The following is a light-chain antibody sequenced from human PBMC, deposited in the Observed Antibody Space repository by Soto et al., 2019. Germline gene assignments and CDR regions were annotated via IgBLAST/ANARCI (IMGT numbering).Light chain of an antibody. CDR1: SSDVGGYNY. CDR3: SSYTSGSTLVV. J-gene: IGLJ2*01. Sequence: QSALTQPASVSGSPGQSITISCTGSSSDVGGYNYVSWYQQHPGKAPKLMIYEVTNRPSGVSNRFSGSKSGNTASLTISGLQAEDEADYYCSSYTSGSTLVVLGGGTKLTVL. V-gene: IGLV2-14*01. CDR2: EVT.